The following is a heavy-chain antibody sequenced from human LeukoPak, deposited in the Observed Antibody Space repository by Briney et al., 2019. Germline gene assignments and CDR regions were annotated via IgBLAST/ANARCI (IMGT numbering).Heavy chain of an antibody. V-gene: IGHV5-51*01. CDR2: IYPGDSDT. CDR3: ARRDTSSWYY. CDR1: GYRFTSYW. D-gene: IGHD6-13*01. Sequence: GESLKISCKGSGYRFTSYWIGWVRQMPGKGVEWMGIIYPGDSDTRYSPSFQGQVTVSADKSISTAYLQWSSLKASDTAMYYCARRDTSSWYYWGQGTLVTVSS. J-gene: IGHJ4*02.